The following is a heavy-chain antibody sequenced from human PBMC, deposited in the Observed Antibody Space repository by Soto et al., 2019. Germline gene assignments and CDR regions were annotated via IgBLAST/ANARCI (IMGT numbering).Heavy chain of an antibody. Sequence: QVQLQESGPGLVKPSQTLSLSCTVSGGSISSGDYYWNWIRQHPGKGLEWIGYIYFSGSTYYNPSLQSRVTISVDTSKNQFSLKLSSVTAADTAVYYCARVRDCSTTSCYIFDCWGQGTLVTVSS. CDR3: ARVRDCSTTSCYIFDC. J-gene: IGHJ4*02. CDR1: GGSISSGDYY. D-gene: IGHD2-2*02. V-gene: IGHV4-31*03. CDR2: IYFSGST.